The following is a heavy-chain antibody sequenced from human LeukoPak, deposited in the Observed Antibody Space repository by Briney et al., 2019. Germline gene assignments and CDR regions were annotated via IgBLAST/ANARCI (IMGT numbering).Heavy chain of an antibody. CDR1: GFTFSTSW. J-gene: IGHJ4*02. CDR3: ARGRYSGTTYYFDY. CDR2: IKEDGSET. V-gene: IGHV3-7*03. D-gene: IGHD5-12*01. Sequence: GGSLRLSCAASGFTFSTSWMSWVRHVPGKGLEWVANIKEDGSETYYVDSVKGRFTISRDNAKNSLYLQMNSLRAEDTAMYYCARGRYSGTTYYFDYWGQGTLVTVSS.